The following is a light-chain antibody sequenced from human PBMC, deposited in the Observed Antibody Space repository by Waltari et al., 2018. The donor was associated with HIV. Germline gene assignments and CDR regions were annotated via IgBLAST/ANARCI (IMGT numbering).Light chain of an antibody. CDR2: SNN. V-gene: IGLV1-44*01. Sequence: QSVLTQPPSASGTPGQRVTISCSGSSSNIGSNTVTWYQQLPGTAPKLLIYSNNQRPSGVPDRFSGSKSGPSASLAISGLQSEDEADYYCTAWDDGLSDPVFGGGTKLTVL. CDR1: SSNIGSNT. CDR3: TAWDDGLSDPV. J-gene: IGLJ3*02.